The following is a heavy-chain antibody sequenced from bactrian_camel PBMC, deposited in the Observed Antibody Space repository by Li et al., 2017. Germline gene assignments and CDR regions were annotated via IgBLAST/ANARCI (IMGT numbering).Heavy chain of an antibody. D-gene: IGHD5*01. V-gene: IGHV3S1*01. Sequence: HVQLVESGGDLVQPGGSLTLSCTASGFTFSGYWMYWVRQAPGKGLEWVSSIYAGSGNTYYEDSVKGRFIISRDNARNTLFLQMNSLKTEDTAVYYCATVPGLWVGYKGLGGPYEFNYWGQGTQVTVS. CDR2: IYAGSGNT. J-gene: IGHJ4*01. CDR1: GFTFSGYW. CDR3: ATVPGLWVGYKGLGGPYEFNY.